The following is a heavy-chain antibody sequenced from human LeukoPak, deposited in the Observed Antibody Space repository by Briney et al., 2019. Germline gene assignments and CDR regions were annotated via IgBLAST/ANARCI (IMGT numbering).Heavy chain of an antibody. CDR2: IKRDGSST. CDR3: ARGLLLWSGEVLLPPAMDV. D-gene: IGHD3-10*01. V-gene: IGHV3-74*01. CDR1: GFTFSSYW. J-gene: IGHJ6*02. Sequence: SGGSLRLSCAASGFTFSSYWMHWVRQAPGKGLVWVSRIKRDGSSTSYADSVKGRFTISRDNAKNTLYLQMNSMRAEDTAVYYCARGLLLWSGEVLLPPAMDVWGQGTPVTVSS.